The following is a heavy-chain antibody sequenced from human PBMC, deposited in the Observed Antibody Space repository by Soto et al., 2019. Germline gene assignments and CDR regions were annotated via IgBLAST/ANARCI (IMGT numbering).Heavy chain of an antibody. CDR1: GFTFSSYD. Sequence: SLRLSCAASGFTFSSYDMHWVRQATGKGLEWVSAIGTAGDTYYPGSVKGRFTISRENAKNSLYLQMNSLRAGDTAVYYCARGMVRGVSRVFAWGQGTLVTVSS. D-gene: IGHD3-10*01. J-gene: IGHJ5*02. CDR3: ARGMVRGVSRVFA. V-gene: IGHV3-13*04. CDR2: IGTAGDT.